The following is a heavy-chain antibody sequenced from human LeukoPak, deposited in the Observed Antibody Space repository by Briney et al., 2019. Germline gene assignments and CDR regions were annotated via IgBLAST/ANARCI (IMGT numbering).Heavy chain of an antibody. D-gene: IGHD5-12*01. Sequence: SETLSLTCTVSGGSISSSSYYWGWIRQPPGKGLEWIGSIYYSGSTYYNPSLKSRVTISVDTSKNQFSLKLSSVTAADTAVYYCARYSGYDFGMGVWGQGTTVTVSS. CDR2: IYYSGST. CDR1: GGSISSSSYY. CDR3: ARYSGYDFGMGV. V-gene: IGHV4-39*01. J-gene: IGHJ6*02.